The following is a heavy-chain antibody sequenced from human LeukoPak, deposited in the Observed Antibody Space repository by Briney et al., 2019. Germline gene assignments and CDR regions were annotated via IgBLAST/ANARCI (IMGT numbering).Heavy chain of an antibody. J-gene: IGHJ6*02. Sequence: GASVKVSCKASGYTFTSYGISWVRQAPGQGLEWMGWISAYNGNTNYAQKLQGRVTMTTDTSTSTAYMELRSLRSDDTAVYYCAREGGGWYRYYYYGMDVWGQGTTVTVSS. CDR1: GYTFTSYG. D-gene: IGHD6-19*01. CDR2: ISAYNGNT. V-gene: IGHV1-18*01. CDR3: AREGGGWYRYYYYGMDV.